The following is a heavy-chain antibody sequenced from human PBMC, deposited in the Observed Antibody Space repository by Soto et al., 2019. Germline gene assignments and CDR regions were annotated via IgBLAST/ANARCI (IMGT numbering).Heavy chain of an antibody. V-gene: IGHV4-30-4*01. CDR2: IYYSGST. J-gene: IGHJ4*02. Sequence: SETLSLTCTVSGGSISAVDYYWNCIRQPPGKGLECIGYIYYSGSTYYNPSLKSRVTISVDTSKNQFSLKLSSVTAADTAVYYCARSHIVPRLFMYPYDYWGQGTLVTVS. CDR3: ARSHIVPRLFMYPYDY. CDR1: GGSISAVDYY. D-gene: IGHD5-12*01.